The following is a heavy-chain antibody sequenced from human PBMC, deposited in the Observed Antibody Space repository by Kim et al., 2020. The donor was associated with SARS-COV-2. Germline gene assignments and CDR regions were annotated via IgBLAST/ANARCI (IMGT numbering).Heavy chain of an antibody. D-gene: IGHD4-17*01. Sequence: GGSLRLSCAASGFTFSSYGMHWVRQAPGKGLEWVAVISYDGSNKYYADSVKGRFTISRDNSKNTLYLQMNSLRAEGTAVYYCAKSRQEWVTRGPKVCFDYWGEGSLVSVS. CDR1: GFTFSSYG. CDR2: ISYDGSNK. CDR3: AKSRQEWVTRGPKVCFDY. V-gene: IGHV3-30*18. J-gene: IGHJ4*02.